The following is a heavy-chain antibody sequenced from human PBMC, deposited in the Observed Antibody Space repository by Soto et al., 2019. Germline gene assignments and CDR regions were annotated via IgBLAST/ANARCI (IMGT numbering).Heavy chain of an antibody. J-gene: IGHJ4*02. CDR2: ISHSGST. Sequence: LSLTCAVYGGSFSGYYWSWIRQPPGKGLEWIGEISHSGSTNYNPSLKSRVTISVDTSKNQFSLKLSSVTAADTAVYYCARSRVVRTYYDFWSGYNDYWGQGTLVTVSS. D-gene: IGHD3-3*01. CDR3: ARSRVVRTYYDFWSGYNDY. V-gene: IGHV4-34*01. CDR1: GGSFSGYY.